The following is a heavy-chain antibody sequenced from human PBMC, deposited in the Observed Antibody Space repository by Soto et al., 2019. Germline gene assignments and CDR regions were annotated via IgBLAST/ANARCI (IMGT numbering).Heavy chain of an antibody. CDR3: AHRQPTVYWGTFDY. CDR1: GFSLSTSGVG. V-gene: IGHV2-5*02. D-gene: IGHD4-4*01. CDR2: MYWDDDK. J-gene: IGHJ4*02. Sequence: QITLKESGPTLLKPTQTLTLSCTFSGFSLSTSGVGVGWIRQAPGKALEWLALMYWDDDKLNNPTLKNRLTNTKDTPQSQVALTMTNMDPQHTATYYCAHRQPTVYWGTFDYWGPGTLV.